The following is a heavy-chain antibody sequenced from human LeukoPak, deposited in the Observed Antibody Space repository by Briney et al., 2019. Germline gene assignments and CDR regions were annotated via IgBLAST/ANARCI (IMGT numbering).Heavy chain of an antibody. CDR2: IDSGSSSI. V-gene: IGHV3-48*01. CDR3: ARGQASGSFIIDY. CDR1: GITLSSHS. Sequence: PGGFLRLSCAASGITLSSHSMHWVRQAPGKGLEWVSFIDSGSSSIHYAASVQGRFTISRDNAKNSLYLQMDSLRAEDTAVYYCARGQASGSFIIDYWGQGTLVTVSS. D-gene: IGHD3-10*01. J-gene: IGHJ4*02.